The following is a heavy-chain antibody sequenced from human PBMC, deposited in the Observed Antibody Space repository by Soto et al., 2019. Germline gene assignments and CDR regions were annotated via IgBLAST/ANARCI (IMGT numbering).Heavy chain of an antibody. D-gene: IGHD3-3*01. Sequence: GGSLRLTCAASGVTFSSYAMGWGRQAPGAGLEWVSAISGSGGSTYYADSVKGRFTISRDNSKNTLYLQMNSLRAEDTAVYYCAKDQIPYYDFWSGYEYNGFDPWGQGTLVTVSS. J-gene: IGHJ5*02. CDR3: AKDQIPYYDFWSGYEYNGFDP. V-gene: IGHV3-23*01. CDR2: ISGSGGST. CDR1: GVTFSSYA.